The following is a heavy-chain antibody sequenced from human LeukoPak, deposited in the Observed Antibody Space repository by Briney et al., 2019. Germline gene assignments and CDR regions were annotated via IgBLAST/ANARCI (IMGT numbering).Heavy chain of an antibody. CDR1: GESFGDNY. CDR3: ARGVVGLRYFDWQLPDY. J-gene: IGHJ4*02. CDR2: INHSGTT. Sequence: SETLSLTCAVYGESFGDNYWSWIRQPPGKGLEWIGQINHSGTTYYNPSLESRVTISVDTSKNQFSLKLSSVTAADTAVYYCARGVVGLRYFDWQLPDYWGQGTLVTVSS. D-gene: IGHD3-9*01. V-gene: IGHV4-34*01.